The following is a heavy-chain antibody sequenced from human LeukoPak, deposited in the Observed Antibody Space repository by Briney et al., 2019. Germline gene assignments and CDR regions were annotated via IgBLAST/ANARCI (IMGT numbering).Heavy chain of an antibody. D-gene: IGHD6-19*01. CDR1: GFTVSSNY. CDR3: ARACIGQWLVLCYFDY. V-gene: IGHV3-23*01. CDR2: ISGSGGST. Sequence: GGSLRLSCAASGFTVSSNYMSWVRQAPGKGLEWVSVISGSGGSTYYADSVKGRFTISRDNAKNSLYLQMNSLRAEDTAVYYCARACIGQWLVLCYFDYWGQGTLVTVSS. J-gene: IGHJ4*02.